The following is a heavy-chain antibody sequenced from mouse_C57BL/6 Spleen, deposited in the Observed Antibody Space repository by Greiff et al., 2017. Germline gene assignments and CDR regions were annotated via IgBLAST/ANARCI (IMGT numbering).Heavy chain of an antibody. CDR2: IDPSDSYT. Sequence: VQLQQPGAELVMPGASVKLSCKASGYTFTSYWMHWVKQRPGQGLEWIGEIDPSDSYTKYNQKFKGKSTLTVDKSSSTAYMQLSSLTSEDSAVYYCARRYYSNYSLDDWGQGTTLTVSS. J-gene: IGHJ2*01. D-gene: IGHD2-5*01. V-gene: IGHV1-69*01. CDR3: ARRYYSNYSLDD. CDR1: GYTFTSYW.